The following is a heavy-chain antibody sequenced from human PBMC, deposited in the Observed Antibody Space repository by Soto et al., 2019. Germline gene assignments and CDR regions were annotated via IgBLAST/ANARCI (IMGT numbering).Heavy chain of an antibody. CDR3: ARAKLIAAIYYFDY. CDR1: GCTISSYD. D-gene: IGHD6-13*01. CDR2: IYYSGST. Sequence: SETQSLTCTVSGCTISSYDWSWIRQPPGKGLEWIGYIYYSGSTNYNPSLKSRVTISVDTSKNQFSLKLSSVTAADTAVYYCARAKLIAAIYYFDYWGQGTLVTVSS. J-gene: IGHJ4*02. V-gene: IGHV4-59*01.